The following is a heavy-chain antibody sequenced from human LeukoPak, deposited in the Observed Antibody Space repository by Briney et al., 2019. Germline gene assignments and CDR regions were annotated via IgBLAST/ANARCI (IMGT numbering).Heavy chain of an antibody. CDR1: AFTFSSSG. CDR3: AKGGREVRGTADY. CDR2: ISFDGKTK. Sequence: GGSLPLTCVASAFTFSSSGIHWVRQAPGKGLEWVAVISFDGKTKYYADSVKGRFTVSRDNSKNTLYLQMDNLTDEDTAVYYCAKGGREVRGTADYWGQGALVTVSS. V-gene: IGHV3-30*18. J-gene: IGHJ4*02. D-gene: IGHD3-10*01.